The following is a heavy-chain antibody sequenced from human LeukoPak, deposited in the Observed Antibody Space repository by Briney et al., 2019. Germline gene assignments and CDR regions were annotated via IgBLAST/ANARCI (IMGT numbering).Heavy chain of an antibody. CDR3: AKDQSSDYGDYQFDY. J-gene: IGHJ4*02. CDR1: GFTFSSYW. V-gene: IGHV3-23*01. CDR2: ISGSGGST. Sequence: PGGSLRLSRAASGFTFSSYWMSWVRQAPGKGLEWVSAISGSGGSTYYADSVKGRFTISRDNSKNTLYLQMNSLRAEDTAVYYCAKDQSSDYGDYQFDYWGQGTLVTVSS. D-gene: IGHD4-17*01.